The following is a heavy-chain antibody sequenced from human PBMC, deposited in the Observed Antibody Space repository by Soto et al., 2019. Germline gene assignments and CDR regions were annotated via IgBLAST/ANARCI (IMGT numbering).Heavy chain of an antibody. CDR1: GGSISSGDYY. V-gene: IGHV4-31*03. CDR3: ARRDRSGFSYWLDT. Sequence: LSLTCTVSGGSISSGDYYWSWIRQHPGKGLEWIGTIYFSGTTYYNPSLKSRVTISVDTSKNQFSLKLSSVTAADTAVYYCARRDRSGFSYWLDTWGQGTLVTVSS. CDR2: IYFSGTT. D-gene: IGHD3-22*01. J-gene: IGHJ5*02.